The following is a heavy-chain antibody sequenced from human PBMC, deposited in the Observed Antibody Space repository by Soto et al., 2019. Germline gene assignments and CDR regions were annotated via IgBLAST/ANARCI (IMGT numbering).Heavy chain of an antibody. CDR1: GFTFSSYA. J-gene: IGHJ6*03. CDR2: ISGSGGST. D-gene: IGHD6-19*01. V-gene: IGHV3-23*01. CDR3: ASLYSSDYYYYYMDV. Sequence: GESLKISCAASGFTFSSYAMSWVRQAPGKGLEWVSAISGSGGSTYYADSVKGRFTISRDNSKNTLYLQMNSLRAEDTAVYYCASLYSSDYYYYYMDVWGKGTTVTVSS.